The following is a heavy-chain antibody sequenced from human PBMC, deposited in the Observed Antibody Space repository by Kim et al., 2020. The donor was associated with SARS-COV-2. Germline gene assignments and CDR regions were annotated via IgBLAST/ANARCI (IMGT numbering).Heavy chain of an antibody. CDR2: ST. Sequence: STYDNPSLKSRVTISVDRSKNQFSLKLSSVTAADTAVYYCARSSSGHFDIWGQGTMVTVSS. D-gene: IGHD6-19*01. CDR3: ARSSSGHFDI. V-gene: IGHV4-30-2*01. J-gene: IGHJ3*02.